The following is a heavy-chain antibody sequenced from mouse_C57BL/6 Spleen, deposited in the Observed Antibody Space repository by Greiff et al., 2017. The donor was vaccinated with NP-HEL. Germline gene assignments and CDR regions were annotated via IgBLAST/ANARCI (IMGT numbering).Heavy chain of an antibody. Sequence: EVQLQQSGPELVKPGASVKISCKASGYSFTDYNMNWVKQSNGKSLEWIGVINPNYGTTRYNQKFKGKATLTVDQSSSTAYMQLNSLTSEDSAVYYCYITTVVAEDYFDYWGQGTTLTVSS. CDR2: INPNYGTT. D-gene: IGHD1-1*01. J-gene: IGHJ2*01. V-gene: IGHV1-39*01. CDR1: GYSFTDYN. CDR3: YITTVVAEDYFDY.